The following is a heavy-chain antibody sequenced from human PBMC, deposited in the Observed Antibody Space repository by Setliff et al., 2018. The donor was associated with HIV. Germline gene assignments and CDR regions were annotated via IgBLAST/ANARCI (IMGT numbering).Heavy chain of an antibody. CDR2: IRGKTDGGTT. V-gene: IGHV3-15*05. CDR1: GFTFSNAK. Sequence: NPGGSLRLSCVASGFTFSNAKMSWVRQAPGKGLEWVGLIRGKTDGGTTDYASPVKGRFTISRDNSKNTLYLHMNNLRGDDTAVYYCAKGCGGAGFCYYADYWGQGTVVTVSS. D-gene: IGHD2-21*01. J-gene: IGHJ4*02. CDR3: AKGCGGAGFCYYADY.